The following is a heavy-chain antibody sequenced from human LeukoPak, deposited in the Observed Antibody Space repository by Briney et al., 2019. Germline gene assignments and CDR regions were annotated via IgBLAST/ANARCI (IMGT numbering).Heavy chain of an antibody. Sequence: PSETLSLTCAISGDFISGSHWWSWVRPPPGKGLGWIGEIFHSGIANYNPSLRSRVTFSLDTSKNQFSLKLNSVTAADTAVYYCARVGLGWCSGCFWYFDLWGRGTLVTVSS. CDR3: ARVGLGWCSGCFWYFDL. V-gene: IGHV4-4*02. D-gene: IGHD2-21*01. CDR2: IFHSGIA. J-gene: IGHJ2*01. CDR1: GDFISGSHW.